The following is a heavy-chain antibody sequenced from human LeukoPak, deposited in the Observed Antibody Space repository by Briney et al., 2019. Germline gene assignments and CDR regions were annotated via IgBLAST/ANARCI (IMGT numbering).Heavy chain of an antibody. CDR1: GGSISSSNW. D-gene: IGHD4-17*01. V-gene: IGHV4-4*02. CDR3: ARFYGDYNPYYYYYGMDV. Sequence: SGTLSLTCAVSGGSISSSNWWSWVRQPPGKGLEWIGEIYHSGSTNYNPSLKSRVTISVDKSKNQFSLKLSSVTAADTAVYYCARFYGDYNPYYYYYGMDVWGQGTTVTVSS. CDR2: IYHSGST. J-gene: IGHJ6*02.